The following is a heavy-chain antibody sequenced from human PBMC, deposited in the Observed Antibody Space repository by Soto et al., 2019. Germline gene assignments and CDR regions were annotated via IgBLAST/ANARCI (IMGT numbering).Heavy chain of an antibody. J-gene: IGHJ4*02. CDR2: IWYDGSNK. CDR3: ARGVSLGGYGPFDY. CDR1: GFTFSSYG. V-gene: IGHV3-33*01. D-gene: IGHD5-12*01. Sequence: GGSLRLSCAASGFTFSSYGMHWVRQAPGKGLEWVAVIWYDGSNKYYADSVKGRFTISRDNSKNTLYLQMNSLRAEDTAVYYCARGVSLGGYGPFDYWGQGTLVTVSS.